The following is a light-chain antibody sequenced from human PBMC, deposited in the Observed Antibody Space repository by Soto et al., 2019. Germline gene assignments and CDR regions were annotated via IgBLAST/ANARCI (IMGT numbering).Light chain of an antibody. Sequence: QSVLTQPASVSGSLGQSITISCTGAASDIGYYNFVSWYQQHPATAPKLIIYDVSHRPSGISFRFSGSKSGNTASLTISGLRAEDEAAYCCASYTGTDTPWVFGGGTKLTVL. J-gene: IGLJ3*02. CDR2: DVS. CDR1: ASDIGYYNF. V-gene: IGLV2-14*03. CDR3: ASYTGTDTPWV.